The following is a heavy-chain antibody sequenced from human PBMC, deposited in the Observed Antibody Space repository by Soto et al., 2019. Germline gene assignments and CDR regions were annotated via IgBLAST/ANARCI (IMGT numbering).Heavy chain of an antibody. CDR3: ARGLGGYEILRGGDYYYAMDV. J-gene: IGHJ6*02. CDR1: GFTFNAYA. Sequence: QVQLVESEGGVVQPGRSLRLSCAASGFTFNAYAMHWVRQAPGKGLEWMAIIWYDGSNKYYGDSVKGRFTISRDNSKNVLYLQRNSLRDDDTAGYYCARGLGGYEILRGGDYYYAMDVWGQGTTVTVSS. CDR2: IWYDGSNK. V-gene: IGHV3-33*01. D-gene: IGHD3-9*01.